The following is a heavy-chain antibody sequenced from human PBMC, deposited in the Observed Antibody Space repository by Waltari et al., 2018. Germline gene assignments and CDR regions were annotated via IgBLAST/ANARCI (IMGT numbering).Heavy chain of an antibody. CDR3: ARDGHNVVGVDY. V-gene: IGHV1-46*01. D-gene: IGHD3-16*01. CDR2: FNPTGGGT. J-gene: IGHJ4*02. Sequence: QVQLVQSGAEVKKPGASVKVSCKASGYTFSSYYMHWARQAPGQGLEWMGIFNPTGGGTSYAQKVQGGVTLTRDKSTSTVYMEVSSLRSEDTAVYYCARDGHNVVGVDYWGQGTLVTVSS. CDR1: GYTFSSYY.